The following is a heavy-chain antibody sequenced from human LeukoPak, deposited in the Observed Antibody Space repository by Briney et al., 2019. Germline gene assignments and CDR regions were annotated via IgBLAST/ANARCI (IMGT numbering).Heavy chain of an antibody. CDR2: ISPGGDST. V-gene: IGHV3-23*01. CDR1: GFNFSSYA. D-gene: IGHD4-17*01. Sequence: PGGSLRLSCAASGFNFSSYAMAWVRQAPGKGLEWVSAISPGGDSTYYADSVKGRFTISRDNSKNTLYLQVNSLRAEDTALYYCARTVTTGLYSFDYWGQGTLVTVSS. CDR3: ARTVTTGLYSFDY. J-gene: IGHJ4*02.